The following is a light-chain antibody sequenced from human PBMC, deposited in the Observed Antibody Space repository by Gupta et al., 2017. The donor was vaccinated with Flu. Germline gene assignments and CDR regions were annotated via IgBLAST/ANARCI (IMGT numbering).Light chain of an antibody. CDR3: CSYAGSYTVL. V-gene: IGLV2-11*01. CDR2: DVT. Sequence: QSALTQPRSVSGSPGQSVTISCTGTSSDVGGYNYVSWYQQHPGKAPKLIIYDVTKRPSGVPDRFSGSKSGNTASLTISGLQADDEADYYGCSYAGSYTVLFGGGTKVTVL. J-gene: IGLJ3*02. CDR1: SSDVGGYNY.